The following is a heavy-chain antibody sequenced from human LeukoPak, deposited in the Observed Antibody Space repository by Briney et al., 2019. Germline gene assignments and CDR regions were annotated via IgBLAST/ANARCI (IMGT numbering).Heavy chain of an antibody. CDR2: ISAYNGNT. Sequence: ASVKVSCKASGYTFTNYGINWVRQAPGQGLEWMGWISAYNGNTNYAQFFQGRVTMTTDTSTSTAYMELRSLRSDDTAVYYCAREYSSSSKVFDYWGQGTLVTVSS. D-gene: IGHD6-6*01. CDR3: AREYSSSSKVFDY. J-gene: IGHJ4*02. V-gene: IGHV1-18*01. CDR1: GYTFTNYG.